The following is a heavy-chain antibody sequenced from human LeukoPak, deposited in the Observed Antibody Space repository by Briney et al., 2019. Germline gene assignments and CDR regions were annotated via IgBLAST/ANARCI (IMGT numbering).Heavy chain of an antibody. CDR1: GGSFSGYY. CDR3: ARGRIYDFWSGYPNWFDP. CDR2: INHSGST. Sequence: SETLSLTCAVYGGSFSGYYWSWIRQPPGEGLEWIGEINHSGSTNYNPSLKSRVTISVDTSKNQFSLKLSSVTAADTAVYYCARGRIYDFWSGYPNWFDPWGQGTLVTVSS. D-gene: IGHD3-3*01. V-gene: IGHV4-34*01. J-gene: IGHJ5*02.